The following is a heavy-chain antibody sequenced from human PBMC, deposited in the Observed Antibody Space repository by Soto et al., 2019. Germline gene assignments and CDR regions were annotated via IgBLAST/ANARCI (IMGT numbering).Heavy chain of an antibody. Sequence: SETLSLTCTVSGGSISSGGYYWSWIRQHPGKGLEWIGYIYYSGSTYYNPSLKSRVTISVDTSKNQFSLKLSSVTAADTAVYYCASDYDWSRTYYYDSTVVWGQGTLVTVSS. D-gene: IGHD3-22*01. CDR1: GGSISSGGYY. CDR3: ASDYDWSRTYYYDSTVV. J-gene: IGHJ4*02. V-gene: IGHV4-31*03. CDR2: IYYSGST.